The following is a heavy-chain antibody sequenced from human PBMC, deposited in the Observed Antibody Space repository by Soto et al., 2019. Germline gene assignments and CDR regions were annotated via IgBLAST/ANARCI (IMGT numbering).Heavy chain of an antibody. CDR1: GYTFTSYA. J-gene: IGHJ6*02. V-gene: IGHV1-3*01. CDR2: INAGNGNT. CDR3: ASGGESQSIAAAGYGMDV. D-gene: IGHD6-13*01. Sequence: ASVKVSCKASGYTFTSYAMHWVRQAPGQRLEWMGWINAGNGNTKYSQKFQGRVTITRDTSASTAYMELSSLRSEDTAVYYCASGGESQSIAAAGYGMDVWGQGTTVTVSS.